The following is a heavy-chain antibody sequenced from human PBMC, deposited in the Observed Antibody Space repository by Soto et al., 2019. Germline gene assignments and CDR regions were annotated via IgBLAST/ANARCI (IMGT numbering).Heavy chain of an antibody. D-gene: IGHD6-19*01. V-gene: IGHV1-69*13. J-gene: IGHJ5*02. Sequence: SVKVSCKASGGTFSSYAISWVRQAPGQGLEWMGGIIPIFGTANYAQKFQGRVTITADESTSTAYMELSSLRSEDTAVYYCARSEAVAGPKRNNWFDPWGQGTLVTVSS. CDR1: GGTFSSYA. CDR2: IIPIFGTA. CDR3: ARSEAVAGPKRNNWFDP.